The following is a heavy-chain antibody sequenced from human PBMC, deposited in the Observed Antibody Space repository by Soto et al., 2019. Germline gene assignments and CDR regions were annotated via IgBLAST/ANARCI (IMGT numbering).Heavy chain of an antibody. J-gene: IGHJ6*02. CDR3: ARRSCTNGVCYYYYGMDV. D-gene: IGHD2-8*01. Sequence: SVKVSCKASGGTFSSYAISWVRQAPGQGLEWMGGIIPIFGTANYAQKFQGRVTITADESTSTAYMELSSLRSEDTAVYYCARRSCTNGVCYYYYGMDVWGQGTTVTVSS. CDR1: GGTFSSYA. CDR2: IIPIFGTA. V-gene: IGHV1-69*13.